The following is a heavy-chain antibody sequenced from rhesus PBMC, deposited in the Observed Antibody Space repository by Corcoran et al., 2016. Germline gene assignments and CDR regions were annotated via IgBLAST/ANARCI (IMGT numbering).Heavy chain of an antibody. V-gene: IGHV4-165*02. CDR2: IGGSSGST. CDR3: ARIRAAGPRGYYGLDS. D-gene: IGHD6S26*01. CDR1: GGSISGYY. Sequence: QVQLQESGPGLVKPSETLSLTCAVSGGSISGYYWNWYRQPPGTGRAWIGYIGGSSGSTYYNPSLKSRVTISTDTSKNQFSLKLSSVTAADTAVYYCARIRAAGPRGYYGLDSWGQGVVVTVSS. J-gene: IGHJ6*01.